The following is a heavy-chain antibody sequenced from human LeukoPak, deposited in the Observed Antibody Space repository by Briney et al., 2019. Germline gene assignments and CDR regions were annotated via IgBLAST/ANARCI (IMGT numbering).Heavy chain of an antibody. J-gene: IGHJ5*02. CDR2: INHSGST. V-gene: IGHV4-34*01. Sequence: PSETLSLTCAVYGGSFSGYYWSWIRQPPGKGLEWIGEINHSGSTNYNPSLKSRVTISVDTSKNQFSLKLSSVTAADTAVYYCARHLYSRLRPRGWFDPWGQGTLVTVSS. CDR3: ARHLYSRLRPRGWFDP. D-gene: IGHD3-16*01. CDR1: GGSFSGYY.